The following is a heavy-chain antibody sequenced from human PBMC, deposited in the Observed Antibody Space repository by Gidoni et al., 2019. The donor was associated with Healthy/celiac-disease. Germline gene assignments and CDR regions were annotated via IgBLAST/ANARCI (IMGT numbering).Heavy chain of an antibody. Sequence: QPPGKGLEWIGYIYHSGSTYYNPSLKSRVTISVDRSKNQFSLKLSSVTAADTAVYYCARGHTSGSYSFDYWGQGTLVTVSS. J-gene: IGHJ4*02. D-gene: IGHD1-26*01. CDR2: IYHSGST. V-gene: IGHV4-30-2*01. CDR3: ARGHTSGSYSFDY.